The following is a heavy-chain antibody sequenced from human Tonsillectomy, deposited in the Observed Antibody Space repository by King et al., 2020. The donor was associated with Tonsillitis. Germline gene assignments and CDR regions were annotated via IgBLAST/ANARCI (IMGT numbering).Heavy chain of an antibody. V-gene: IGHV3-9*01. CDR1: GFIFDDYA. J-gene: IGHJ5*01. Sequence: QLVQSGGGLVQPGGSLRLSCAASGFIFDDYAMHWVRQAPGQGLEWVSGVSWKSGMRGYVDSVKGRFTISRDNAKKYVYLEMNSLRPEDTAMYYCAKGVFGDGLSLNFFDSWGQGILVTVSS. CDR2: VSWKSGMR. D-gene: IGHD3-10*01. CDR3: AKGVFGDGLSLNFFDS.